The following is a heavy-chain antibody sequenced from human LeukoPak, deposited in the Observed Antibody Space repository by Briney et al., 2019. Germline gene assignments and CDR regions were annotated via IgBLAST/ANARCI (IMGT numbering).Heavy chain of an antibody. Sequence: KPSETLSLTCTVSGGSISSYYWSWIRQPPGKGLEWIGYIYYSGSTNYNPSLRSRVTISVDTSKNQFSLKLSSVTAADTAVYYCARGGYSYGFWFDPWGQGTLVTVSS. D-gene: IGHD5-18*01. J-gene: IGHJ5*02. V-gene: IGHV4-59*01. CDR2: IYYSGST. CDR1: GGSISSYY. CDR3: ARGGYSYGFWFDP.